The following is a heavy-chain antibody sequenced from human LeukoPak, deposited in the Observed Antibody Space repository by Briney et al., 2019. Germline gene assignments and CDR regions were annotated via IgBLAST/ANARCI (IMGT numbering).Heavy chain of an antibody. D-gene: IGHD4-11*01. CDR2: IYHSGST. CDR1: GYSISSGYY. Sequence: PSETLSLTCAVSGYSISSGYYWGWIRQPPGKGLEWIGSIYHSGSTYYDPSLKSRVTISVDTSKNQFSLKLSSVTAADTAVYYCARHATTYSSYGGAPTWFDPWGQGTLVTVSS. CDR3: ARHATTYSSYGGAPTWFDP. V-gene: IGHV4-38-2*01. J-gene: IGHJ5*02.